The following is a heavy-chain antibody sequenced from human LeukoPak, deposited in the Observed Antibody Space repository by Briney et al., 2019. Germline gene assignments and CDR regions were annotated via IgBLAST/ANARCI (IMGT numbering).Heavy chain of an antibody. Sequence: GSLRLSCAASGFTFSSYAMSWVRQPPGKGLEWIGEINHSGSTNYNPSLKSRVTISVDTSKNQFSLKLSSVTAADTAVYYCARPFSGSYHDAFDIWGQGTMVTVSS. D-gene: IGHD1-26*01. J-gene: IGHJ3*02. V-gene: IGHV4-34*01. CDR1: GFTFSSYA. CDR2: INHSGST. CDR3: ARPFSGSYHDAFDI.